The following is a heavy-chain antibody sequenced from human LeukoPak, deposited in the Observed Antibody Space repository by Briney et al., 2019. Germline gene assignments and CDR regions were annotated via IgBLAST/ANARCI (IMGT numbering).Heavy chain of an antibody. D-gene: IGHD2-21*02. CDR2: INSDGTTR. CDR1: GFTFSTYW. Sequence: GSLRLSCAASGFTFSTYWVHWVRQAPGKGLVWVSRINSDGTTRRYADSVKGRFTISRDNAKSTLYLQMNSLRVEDTAVYYCARETYCGGDCYVQYYFDYWGQGTLVTVSS. V-gene: IGHV3-74*01. CDR3: ARETYCGGDCYVQYYFDY. J-gene: IGHJ4*02.